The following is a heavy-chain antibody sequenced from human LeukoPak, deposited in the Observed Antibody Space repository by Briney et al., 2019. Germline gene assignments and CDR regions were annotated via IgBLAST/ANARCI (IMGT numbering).Heavy chain of an antibody. D-gene: IGHD2/OR15-2a*01. CDR3: ARHGQTTFHMDV. V-gene: IGHV4-34*01. CDR1: GGSFSGYY. Sequence: PSETLSLTCAVYGGSFSGYYWSWIRQPPGKGLEWIGEINHSGSTNYNPSLNSRVTISIDTSKNQFSLRLSSVTAADTAVYYCARHGQTTFHMDVWGQGTTVTVSS. CDR2: INHSGST. J-gene: IGHJ6*02.